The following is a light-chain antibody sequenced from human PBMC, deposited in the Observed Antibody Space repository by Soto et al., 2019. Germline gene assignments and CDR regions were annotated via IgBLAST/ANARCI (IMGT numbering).Light chain of an antibody. CDR1: ALPTRF. Sequence: SSALTQPPSVSVSPGQTARITCSGDALPTRFAHWYKQKAGHAPVQVIYEDNKRPSGIPERFSGSSSGTVATLVISEAQVEDEGDYYCFSPDNSGNLGVFGPGTKVTVL. CDR3: FSPDNSGNLGV. V-gene: IGLV3-10*01. CDR2: EDN. J-gene: IGLJ1*01.